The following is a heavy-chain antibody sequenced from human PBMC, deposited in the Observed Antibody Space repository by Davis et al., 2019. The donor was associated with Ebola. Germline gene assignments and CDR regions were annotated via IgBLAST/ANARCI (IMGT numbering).Heavy chain of an antibody. D-gene: IGHD7-27*01. Sequence: GGSLRLSCAASGFTFSSYWMSWVRQAPGKGLEWVANIKQDGSEKYYVDSVKGRFTISRDNAKNSLYLQMNSLRAEDTAVYYCARLAGAPNWGSWYFDLWGRGTLVTVSS. J-gene: IGHJ2*01. CDR2: IKQDGSEK. CDR1: GFTFSSYW. V-gene: IGHV3-7*01. CDR3: ARLAGAPNWGSWYFDL.